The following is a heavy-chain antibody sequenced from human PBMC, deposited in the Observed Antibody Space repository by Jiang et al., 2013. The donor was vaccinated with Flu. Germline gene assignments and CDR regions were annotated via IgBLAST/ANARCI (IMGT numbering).Heavy chain of an antibody. CDR3: ARDQDYYGSGSYYTGGFYYCYYGMDV. J-gene: IGHJ6*02. CDR1: SVSSNSAA. CDR2: TYYRSKWYN. V-gene: IGHV6-1*01. Sequence: SVSSNSAAWNWIRQSPSRGLEWLGRTYYRSKWYNDYAVSVKSRITINPDTSKNQFSLQLNSVTPEDTAVYYCARDQDYYGSGSYYTGGFYYCYYGMDVWGQGTTVTVSS. D-gene: IGHD3-10*01.